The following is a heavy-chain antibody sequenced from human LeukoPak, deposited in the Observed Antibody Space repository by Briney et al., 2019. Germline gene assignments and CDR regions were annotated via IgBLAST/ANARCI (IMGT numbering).Heavy chain of an antibody. CDR2: IYYSGST. V-gene: IGHV4-59*01. J-gene: IGHJ4*02. CDR1: GGSISSYY. Sequence: SETLSLTCTVSGGSISSYYWSWIRQPPGKGLEWIGYIYYSGSTHYNPSLKSRVTISVDTSKNQFSLKLSSVTAADTAVYYCARDTYGGPFDYWGQGTLVTVSS. CDR3: ARDTYGGPFDY. D-gene: IGHD4-23*01.